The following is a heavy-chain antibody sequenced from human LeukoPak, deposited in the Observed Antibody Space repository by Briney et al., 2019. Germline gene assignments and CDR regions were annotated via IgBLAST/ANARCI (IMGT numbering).Heavy chain of an antibody. CDR3: ASNRGQWLFSD. CDR2: IYYTGST. D-gene: IGHD6-19*01. CDR1: GGSISSYY. J-gene: IGHJ4*02. V-gene: IGHV4-59*08. Sequence: SETLSLTCTVSGGSISSYYWSWIRQTPGKGLEWIGYIYYTGSTNYNPSLKSRVTISIDTAKNQFSLRLSSVTAADTAVYHCASNRGQWLFSDWGQGTLVTVSS.